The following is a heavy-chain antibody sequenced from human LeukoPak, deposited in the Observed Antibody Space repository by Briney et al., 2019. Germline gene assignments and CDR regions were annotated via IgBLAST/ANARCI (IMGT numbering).Heavy chain of an antibody. CDR2: ISGYNGNK. CDR1: GYTFSNYG. Sequence: GASVEVSCKASGYTFSNYGISWVRQAPGQGLEWMGWISGYNGNKKYVQKLQGRVTMTTDTSTSTAYMELRSLRSDDTAVYYCARDIRYDSSGYYYYWFDSWGQGTLVTVSS. CDR3: ARDIRYDSSGYYYYWFDS. J-gene: IGHJ5*01. D-gene: IGHD3-22*01. V-gene: IGHV1-18*01.